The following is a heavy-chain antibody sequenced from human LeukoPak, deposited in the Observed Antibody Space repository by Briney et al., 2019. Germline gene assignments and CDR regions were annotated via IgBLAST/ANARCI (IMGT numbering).Heavy chain of an antibody. D-gene: IGHD2-2*01. J-gene: IGHJ4*02. CDR2: IYYSGTT. V-gene: IGHV4-59*01. Sequence: PSETLSLTCTVSGGSISSYYWSWIRQPPGKGLEWIGYIYYSGTTNYNPSLKSRVTISADTSKNQFSLKLSSVTAADTAVYYCAREMEYCSSTSCSEYFDYWGQGTLVTVSS. CDR3: AREMEYCSSTSCSEYFDY. CDR1: GGSISSYY.